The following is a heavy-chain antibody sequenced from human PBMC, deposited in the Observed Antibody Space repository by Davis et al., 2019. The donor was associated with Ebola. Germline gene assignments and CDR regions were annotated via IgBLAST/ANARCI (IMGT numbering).Heavy chain of an antibody. Sequence: GESLKISCAASGFTFSSYSMNWVRQAPGKGLEWVSYISSSSSTIYYADSVKGRFTISRDNAKNSLYLQMNSLRAEDTALYYCAKDNYSSNWYRYYYYGMDVWGQGTTVTVSS. D-gene: IGHD6-13*01. V-gene: IGHV3-48*04. J-gene: IGHJ6*02. CDR1: GFTFSSYS. CDR2: ISSSSSTI. CDR3: AKDNYSSNWYRYYYYGMDV.